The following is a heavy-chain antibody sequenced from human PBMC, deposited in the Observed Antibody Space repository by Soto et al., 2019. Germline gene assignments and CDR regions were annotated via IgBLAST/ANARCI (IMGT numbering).Heavy chain of an antibody. J-gene: IGHJ6*02. Sequence: ASVKVSCKASGYTFTSYDINWVRQATGQGLEWMGWMNPNSGNTGYAQKFQGRVTMTRNTSISTAYMELSSLRSEDTAVYYCARSLYYDILTGYYSPNFGYGMDVWGQGT. CDR2: MNPNSGNT. D-gene: IGHD3-9*01. CDR1: GYTFTSYD. CDR3: ARSLYYDILTGYYSPNFGYGMDV. V-gene: IGHV1-8*01.